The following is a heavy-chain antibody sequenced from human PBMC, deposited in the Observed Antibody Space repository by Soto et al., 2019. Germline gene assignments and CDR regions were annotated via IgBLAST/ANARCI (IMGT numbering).Heavy chain of an antibody. J-gene: IGHJ4*02. Sequence: QVRLVQSGAEIKKPGASVKVSCKASGYTFTDYGISWVRQAPGQGFEWMGWITAYNSNTKYAQKFQGRVTMTTDTSTSTVYMDLRSLTSDDTAVYYCAREWCSNTGCAGVDYWGQGTLVTVSS. CDR3: AREWCSNTGCAGVDY. D-gene: IGHD2-2*01. CDR2: ITAYNSNT. CDR1: GYTFTDYG. V-gene: IGHV1-18*01.